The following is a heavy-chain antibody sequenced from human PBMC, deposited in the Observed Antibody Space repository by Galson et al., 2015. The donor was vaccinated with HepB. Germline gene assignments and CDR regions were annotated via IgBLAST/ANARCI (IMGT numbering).Heavy chain of an antibody. CDR3: ASPGSSSWYSHSYYGMDV. D-gene: IGHD6-13*01. CDR2: INPSGGST. J-gene: IGHJ6*02. Sequence: KVSCKASGYTFTSYYMHWVRQAPGQGLEWMGIINPSGGSTSYAQKFQGRVTMTRDTSTSTVYMKLSSLRSEDTAVYYCASPGSSSWYSHSYYGMDVWGQGTTVTVSS. CDR1: GYTFTSYY. V-gene: IGHV1-46*01.